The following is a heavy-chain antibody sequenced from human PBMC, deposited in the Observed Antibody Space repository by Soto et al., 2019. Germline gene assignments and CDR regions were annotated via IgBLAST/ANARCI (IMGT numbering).Heavy chain of an antibody. V-gene: IGHV4-34*01. CDR2: INHSGST. D-gene: IGHD6-6*01. J-gene: IGHJ4*02. CDR3: ARTSTFDC. Sequence: QVQLQQWGAGLLKPSETLSLTCAVYCGSFRGYYWSWIRQPPGKGLEWIGEINHSGSTNYNPSLKSRVTMSVDTSKKQFSLKLSSVTAADTAVYYCARTSTFDCWGQGTLVTVSS. CDR1: CGSFRGYY.